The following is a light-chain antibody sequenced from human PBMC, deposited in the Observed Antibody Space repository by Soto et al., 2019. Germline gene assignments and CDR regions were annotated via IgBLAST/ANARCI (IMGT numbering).Light chain of an antibody. Sequence: DIQMTQSPSSLSASVGDRVTITCQASQDIDKYLSWYQQKPGQAPKLLVYDASSFETGVPSRFSGSGSGTDFTFTISSLQPEDIATYYCQQYDNIPFTFGPGTKVDIK. CDR1: QDIDKY. CDR3: QQYDNIPFT. CDR2: DAS. J-gene: IGKJ3*01. V-gene: IGKV1-33*01.